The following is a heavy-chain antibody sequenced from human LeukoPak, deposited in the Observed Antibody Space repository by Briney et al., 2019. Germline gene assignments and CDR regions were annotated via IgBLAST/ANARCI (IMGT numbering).Heavy chain of an antibody. CDR2: ISSSGSTI. V-gene: IGHV3-48*03. CDR3: ARSNSGPDY. D-gene: IGHD4-23*01. Sequence: AGGSLRLSCAASGFIFTNYEMNWVRQAPGKGLEWVSYISSSGSTIYYADSVKGRFTISRDNAKNSLYLQMNSLRAEDTAMYYCARSNSGPDYWGQGTLVIVPS. J-gene: IGHJ4*02. CDR1: GFIFTNYE.